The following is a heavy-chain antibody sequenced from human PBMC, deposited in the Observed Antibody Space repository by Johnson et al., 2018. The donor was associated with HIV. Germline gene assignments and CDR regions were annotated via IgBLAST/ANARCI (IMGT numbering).Heavy chain of an antibody. CDR3: AKGGHWTGTTHGDAFDI. Sequence: QVQLVESGGGVVQPGGSLRLSCAASGFTFSSYGMHWVRQVPGKGLEWVAFIRYDGSNKYYAESVKGRFTISRDNSKNTLYLQMNSLRAEDTAVYCCAKGGHWTGTTHGDAFDIWGQGTMVTVSS. D-gene: IGHD1-1*01. CDR2: IRYDGSNK. V-gene: IGHV3-30*02. J-gene: IGHJ3*02. CDR1: GFTFSSYG.